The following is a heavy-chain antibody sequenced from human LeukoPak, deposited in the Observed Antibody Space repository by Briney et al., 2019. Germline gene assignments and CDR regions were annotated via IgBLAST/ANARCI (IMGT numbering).Heavy chain of an antibody. D-gene: IGHD2-8*01. CDR2: IYYSGST. Sequence: SETLSLTCTVSGGSIINSYHWSWIRQPPGKGLEWIGSIYYSGSTNYNPSLKSRVTISVNTSKNQFSLKLSSVTAADTAVYYCAREMAPPYYYYMEVWGEGTTVTVSS. CDR3: AREMAPPYYYYMEV. J-gene: IGHJ6*03. V-gene: IGHV4-59*01. CDR1: GGSIINSYH.